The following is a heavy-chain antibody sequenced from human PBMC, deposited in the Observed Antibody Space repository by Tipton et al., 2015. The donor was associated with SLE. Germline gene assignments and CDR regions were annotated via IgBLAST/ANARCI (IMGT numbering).Heavy chain of an antibody. CDR3: ARRKGYGGYFDY. V-gene: IGHV4-39*07. CDR2: IYYRGGT. CDR1: GGSVSSSSSY. D-gene: IGHD4-23*01. Sequence: TLSLTCTVSGGSVSSSSSYWGWIRQPPGQGLEWIGSIYYRGGTYYNPSLESRATISIDTSKNQFSLKLSSVTAADTAVYYCARRKGYGGYFDYWGQGTLVTVSS. J-gene: IGHJ4*02.